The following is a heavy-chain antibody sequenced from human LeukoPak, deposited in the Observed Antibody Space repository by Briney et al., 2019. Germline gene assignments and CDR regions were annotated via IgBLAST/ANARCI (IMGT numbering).Heavy chain of an antibody. CDR1: GFTFSTYA. CDR2: ISGGGTGT. Sequence: PGGSLRLSCAASGFTFSTYAMSWVRQAPGKGLEWVSAISGGGTGTYYADSVKGRFTISRDNSKNTLYLQMKRLRAEDTAVYHCAKDSIAAAGNVNYFDYWGQRTLVTVSS. V-gene: IGHV3-23*01. J-gene: IGHJ4*02. D-gene: IGHD6-13*01. CDR3: AKDSIAAAGNVNYFDY.